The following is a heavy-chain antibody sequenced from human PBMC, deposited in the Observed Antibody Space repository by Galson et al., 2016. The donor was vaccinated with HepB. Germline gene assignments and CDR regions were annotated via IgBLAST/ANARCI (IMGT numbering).Heavy chain of an antibody. Sequence: SVKVSCKASGGTFTYSNYALSWVRQAPGQGLEWMGGIITMFGTTTYAQKFQGRVTITADESTSTVYMELSSLRSQDTAIYYCARAEDGFLEWLLEEWGQGTLVTVSS. J-gene: IGHJ4*02. V-gene: IGHV1-69*13. CDR2: IITMFGTT. CDR3: ARAEDGFLEWLLEE. CDR1: GGTFTYSNYA. D-gene: IGHD3-3*01.